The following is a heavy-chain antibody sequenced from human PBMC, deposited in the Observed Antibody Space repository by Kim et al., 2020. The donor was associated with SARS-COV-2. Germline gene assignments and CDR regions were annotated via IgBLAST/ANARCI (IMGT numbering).Heavy chain of an antibody. D-gene: IGHD3-10*01. CDR1: GFTFSSYV. Sequence: GGSLRLSCAASGFTFSSYVMSWVRQAPGKGMEWVSAISGSGGSTYYADSVKGRFTISRDSSKNTLYLQMNSLTAEDTAVYYCAKGPWFGGLLVNWFDPWGQGTLVTVSS. CDR2: ISGSGGST. CDR3: AKGPWFGGLLVNWFDP. V-gene: IGHV3-23*01. J-gene: IGHJ5*02.